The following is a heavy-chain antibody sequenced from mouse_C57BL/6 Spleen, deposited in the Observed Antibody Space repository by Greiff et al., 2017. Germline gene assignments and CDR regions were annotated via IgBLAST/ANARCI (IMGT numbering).Heavy chain of an antibody. J-gene: IGHJ4*01. D-gene: IGHD2-1*01. V-gene: IGHV1-80*01. CDR1: GYAFSSYW. Sequence: QVQLQQSGAELVKPGASVKISCKASGYAFSSYWMNWVKQRPGKGLEWIGQIYPGDGDTNYNGKFKGKATLTADKSSSTAYMQLSSLTSEDSAVYFCARSDYYGNYFYAMDYWGQGTSVTVSS. CDR3: ARSDYYGNYFYAMDY. CDR2: IYPGDGDT.